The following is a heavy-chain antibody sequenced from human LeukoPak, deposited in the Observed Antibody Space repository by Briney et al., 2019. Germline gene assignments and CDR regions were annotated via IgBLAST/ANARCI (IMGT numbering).Heavy chain of an antibody. J-gene: IGHJ4*02. CDR3: ARLIVGAPRGFDY. CDR2: IIPIFGTA. D-gene: IGHD1-26*01. V-gene: IGHV1-69*05. Sequence: SVKVSCKASGGTFSSYAISWVRQAPGQGLEWMGGIIPIFGTANYAQKFQGRVTITTDESTSTAYMELSSLRSGDTAVYYCARLIVGAPRGFDYWGQGTLVTVSS. CDR1: GGTFSSYA.